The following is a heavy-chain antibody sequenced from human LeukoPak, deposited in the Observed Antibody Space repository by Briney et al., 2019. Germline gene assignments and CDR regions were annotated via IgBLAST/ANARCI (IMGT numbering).Heavy chain of an antibody. J-gene: IGHJ6*03. CDR1: GGSISSSNW. D-gene: IGHD6-6*01. V-gene: IGHV4-4*02. Sequence: TSGTLSLTCAVSGGSISSSNWWSWVRQPPGKGLEWIGEIYHSGSTNYNPSLKSRVTISVDKSKNQFSLKLSSVTAADTAVYYCARLTETIAALKMVYYYYYMDVWGKGTTVTVSS. CDR2: IYHSGST. CDR3: ARLTETIAALKMVYYYYYMDV.